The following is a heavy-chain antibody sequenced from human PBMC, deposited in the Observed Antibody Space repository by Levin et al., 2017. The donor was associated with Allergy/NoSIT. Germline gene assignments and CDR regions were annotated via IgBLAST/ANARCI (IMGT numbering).Heavy chain of an antibody. CDR1: GGSFSGYY. V-gene: IGHV4-34*01. J-gene: IGHJ3*02. D-gene: IGHD3-9*01. Sequence: SETLSLTCAVYGGSFSGYYWSWIRQPPGKGLECIGEINHSGSTDYNPSLKSRVTISLDTSKNQFSLKLSSVTAADTAVYYCARGLIKSLTSYNAFDIWGQGTIVTVSS. CDR2: INHSGST. CDR3: ARGLIKSLTSYNAFDI.